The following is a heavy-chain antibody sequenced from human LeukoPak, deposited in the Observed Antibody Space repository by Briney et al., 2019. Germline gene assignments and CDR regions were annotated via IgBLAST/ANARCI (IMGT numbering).Heavy chain of an antibody. Sequence: GGSLRLSCAASGFTFSSYGMHWVRQAPGKGLEWVAFIRYDGSNKYYADSVKGRFTISRDNSKNTLYLQMNSLRAEDTAVYYCARDPPNDDSGYDYYFDYWGQGTLVTVSS. V-gene: IGHV3-30*02. CDR3: ARDPPNDDSGYDYYFDY. D-gene: IGHD5-12*01. CDR1: GFTFSSYG. J-gene: IGHJ4*02. CDR2: IRYDGSNK.